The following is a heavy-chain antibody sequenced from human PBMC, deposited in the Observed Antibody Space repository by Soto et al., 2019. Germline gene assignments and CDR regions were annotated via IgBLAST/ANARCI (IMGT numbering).Heavy chain of an antibody. D-gene: IGHD6-19*01. CDR1: GGSISSYY. CDR2: IYYSGST. Sequence: SETLSLTCTVSGGSISSYYWSWIRQPPGKGLEWIGYIYYSGSTNYNPSLKSRVTISVDTSKNQFPLKLSSVTAADTAVYYCAREGSSGWYKNAFDIWGQGTMVTVSS. CDR3: AREGSSGWYKNAFDI. J-gene: IGHJ3*02. V-gene: IGHV4-59*01.